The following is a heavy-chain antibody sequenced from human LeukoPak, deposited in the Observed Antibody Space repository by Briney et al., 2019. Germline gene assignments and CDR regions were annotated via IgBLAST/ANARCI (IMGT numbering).Heavy chain of an antibody. CDR1: GGSISSYY. CDR2: IYYSGST. J-gene: IGHJ6*03. V-gene: IGHV4-59*01. Sequence: SETLSLTCTVSGGSISSYYWSWIRQPPGKGLEWIGYIYYSGSTNYNPSLKSRVTISVDTSKNQFSLKLSSVTAADTAVYYCARGGRYSYGTYYYMDVWGKGTTVTVSS. D-gene: IGHD5-18*01. CDR3: ARGGRYSYGTYYYMDV.